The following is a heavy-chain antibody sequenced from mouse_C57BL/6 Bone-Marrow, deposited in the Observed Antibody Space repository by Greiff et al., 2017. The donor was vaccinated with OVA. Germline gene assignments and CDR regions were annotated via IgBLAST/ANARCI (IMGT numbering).Heavy chain of an antibody. J-gene: IGHJ3*01. D-gene: IGHD6-1*01. CDR2: IHPNSGST. CDR3: APRGFAY. V-gene: IGHV1-64*01. CDR1: GYTFTSYW. Sequence: QVQLQQPGAELVKPGASVKLSCKASGYTFTSYWMHWVKQRPGQGLEWIGMIHPNSGSTYYTEKFKSKATLTVDNSSSTAYMQLSSLTSEDSAVYYCAPRGFAYWCQGTLVTVSA.